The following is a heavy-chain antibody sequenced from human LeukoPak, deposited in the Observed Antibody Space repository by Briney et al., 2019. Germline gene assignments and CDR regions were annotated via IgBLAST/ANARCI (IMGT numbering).Heavy chain of an antibody. CDR1: GYTFTGYY. D-gene: IGHD7-27*01. CDR2: SIPMLNAV. J-gene: IGHJ2*01. Sequence: SVKVSCKASGYTFTGYYMHWVRQAPGQGLEWMGRSIPMLNAVNYAQRFQGRVTITADKSTDTAYMEVSSLRFEDTAVYYCASPRPGAGDFRKLWYFDLWSRGTLVTVSS. V-gene: IGHV1-69*06. CDR3: ASPRPGAGDFRKLWYFDL.